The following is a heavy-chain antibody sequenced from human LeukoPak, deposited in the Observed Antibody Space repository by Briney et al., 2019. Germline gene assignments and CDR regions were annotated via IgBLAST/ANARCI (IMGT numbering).Heavy chain of an antibody. CDR1: GYIFTNYW. Sequence: PGESLKISCKGSGYIFTNYWIGWVRQLPGIGLEWMGIIYPGDSDFKYSPSFQGLVTISADKSISTAYLQWSSLKASDTAMYYCARGEMATTHPYFDYWGQGTLVTVSS. CDR2: IYPGDSDF. V-gene: IGHV5-51*01. CDR3: ARGEMATTHPYFDY. J-gene: IGHJ4*02. D-gene: IGHD5-24*01.